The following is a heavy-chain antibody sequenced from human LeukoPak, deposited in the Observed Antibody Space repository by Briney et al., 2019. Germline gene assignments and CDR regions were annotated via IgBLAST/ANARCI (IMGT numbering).Heavy chain of an antibody. Sequence: GGSLRLSCAASGLTFSTYSMKWVRQAPGEGLEWVSYISDSSAMYYADSVRGRFTISRENDKNSLFLQMNSLRAEDTAVYYCARDGGYSGYDADCWGQGTLVTVSS. D-gene: IGHD5-12*01. CDR1: GLTFSTYS. CDR2: ISDSSAM. V-gene: IGHV3-48*01. J-gene: IGHJ4*02. CDR3: ARDGGYSGYDADC.